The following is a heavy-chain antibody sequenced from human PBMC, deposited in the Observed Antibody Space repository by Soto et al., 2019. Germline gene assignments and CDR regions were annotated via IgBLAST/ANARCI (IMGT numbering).Heavy chain of an antibody. CDR3: ARDSRYDILTGYYAPYYYGMDV. CDR2: IIPIFGTA. J-gene: IGHJ6*02. V-gene: IGHV1-69*06. CDR1: GGTFSCYA. D-gene: IGHD3-9*01. Sequence: SVKFSCKASGGTFSCYAISWVRQAPGQGLEWMGGIIPIFGTANYAQKFQSRVTITADKSTSTAYMELSSLRSEDTAVYYCARDSRYDILTGYYAPYYYGMDVWAQGTTLTVYS.